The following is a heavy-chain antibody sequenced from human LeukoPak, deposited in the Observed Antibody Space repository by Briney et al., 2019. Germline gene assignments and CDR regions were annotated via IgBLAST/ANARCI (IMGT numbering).Heavy chain of an antibody. V-gene: IGHV6-1*01. CDR2: TYYRSRWGN. Sequence: SQTLSLTCAISGDSVSNNIATWNWVMQSPSRGLEWLGRTYYRSRWGNDYAISVKSRITINPDTSRNQFSLQLNSVTPEDTAVYYCVRDSDDYYWALDFWGQGTLVTVSS. J-gene: IGHJ4*02. CDR1: GDSVSNNIAT. CDR3: VRDSDDYYWALDF. D-gene: IGHD3-10*01.